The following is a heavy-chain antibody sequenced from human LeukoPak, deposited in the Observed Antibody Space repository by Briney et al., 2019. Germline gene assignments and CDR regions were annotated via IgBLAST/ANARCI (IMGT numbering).Heavy chain of an antibody. Sequence: GRSLRLSCVVSGFTYSSFGMHWVRQAPGKGLEWVAFIRHDGTKTYYSDSVKGRFTISRDNSKNTLYLQMNSLRAEDTAVYYCAREDLVGATGMGFDYWGQGTLVTVSS. CDR3: AREDLVGATGMGFDY. CDR1: GFTYSSFG. D-gene: IGHD1-26*01. J-gene: IGHJ4*02. V-gene: IGHV3-30*02. CDR2: IRHDGTKT.